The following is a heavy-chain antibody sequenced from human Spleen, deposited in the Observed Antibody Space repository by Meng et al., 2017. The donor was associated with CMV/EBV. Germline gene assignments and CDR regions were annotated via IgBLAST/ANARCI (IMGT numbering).Heavy chain of an antibody. CDR3: AIDGSMNGDYNPGWDY. Sequence: EVQLVESGGGLIQPGGSLRLSCAASGFTVSSNYMSWVRQAPGKGLEWVSVIYSGGSTYYADSVKGRFTISRDNSKNTLYLQMNSLRAEDTAVYYCAIDGSMNGDYNPGWDYWGQGTLVTVSS. V-gene: IGHV3-53*01. D-gene: IGHD4-17*01. CDR1: GFTVSSNY. CDR2: IYSGGST. J-gene: IGHJ4*02.